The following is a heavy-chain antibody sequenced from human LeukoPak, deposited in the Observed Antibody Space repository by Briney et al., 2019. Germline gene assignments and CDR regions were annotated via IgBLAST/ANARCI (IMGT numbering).Heavy chain of an antibody. D-gene: IGHD6-13*01. CDR3: AVQGGGIAAVGTGDY. CDR1: GYTFTSYG. CDR2: ISAYNGNT. V-gene: IGHV1-18*01. J-gene: IGHJ4*02. Sequence: GASVKVSCKASGYTFTSYGISWVRQAPGQGLEWMGWISAYNGNTNYAQKLQGRVTMTTDTSTSTAYMELRSLRSDDTAVYYCAVQGGGIAAVGTGDYWGQGTLVTVSS.